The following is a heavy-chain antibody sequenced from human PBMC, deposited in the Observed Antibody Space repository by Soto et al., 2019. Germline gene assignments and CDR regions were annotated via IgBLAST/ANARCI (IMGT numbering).Heavy chain of an antibody. V-gene: IGHV3-30*18. J-gene: IGHJ6*02. CDR2: ISYDGSNK. CDR1: GFTFSSYG. CDR3: AKGLGGSDAAATSDGMDV. D-gene: IGHD3-16*01. Sequence: QVQLVESGGGVVQPGRSLRLSCAASGFTFSSYGMHWVRQAPGKGLEWVAVISYDGSNKYYADSVKGRFTISRDNSKNTLYLQMSSLRAEDTAGYYCAKGLGGSDAAATSDGMDVWGQGTTVTVSS.